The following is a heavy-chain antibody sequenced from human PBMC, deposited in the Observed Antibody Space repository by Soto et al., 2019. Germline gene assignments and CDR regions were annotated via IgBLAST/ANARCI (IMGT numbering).Heavy chain of an antibody. CDR2: ISGSGGST. CDR3: AKTAIAVAARLVSWDAFDI. CDR1: GFTFSSYA. Sequence: GGSLRLSCAASGFTFSSYAMSWVRQAPGKGLEWVSAISGSGGSTYYADSVKGRFTISRDNSKNTLYLQMNSLRAEDTAVYYCAKTAIAVAARLVSWDAFDIWGQGTMVTVSS. J-gene: IGHJ3*02. D-gene: IGHD6-19*01. V-gene: IGHV3-23*01.